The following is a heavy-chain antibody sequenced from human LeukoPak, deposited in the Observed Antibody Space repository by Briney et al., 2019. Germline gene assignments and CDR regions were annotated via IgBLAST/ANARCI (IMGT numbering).Heavy chain of an antibody. Sequence: GGSLRLSCAASGFTFSSYGMHWVRQAPGKGLEWVAVISYDGSNKYYADSVKGRFTISRDNAKNSLYLQMNSLRAEDTAVYYCARDSSSAFYYFDYWGQGTLVTVSS. CDR3: ARDSSSAFYYFDY. D-gene: IGHD6-6*01. CDR1: GFTFSSYG. V-gene: IGHV3-30*03. J-gene: IGHJ4*02. CDR2: ISYDGSNK.